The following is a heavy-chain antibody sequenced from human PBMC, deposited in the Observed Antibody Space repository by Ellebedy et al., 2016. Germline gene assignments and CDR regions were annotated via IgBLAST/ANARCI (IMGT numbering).Heavy chain of an antibody. CDR1: GFTFSSYA. D-gene: IGHD6-13*01. CDR3: ARGSGRGQQPLEGDY. V-gene: IGHV3-33*08. Sequence: GGSLRLSCAASGFTFSSYAMSWVRQAPGKGLEWVAVIWYDGSNKYYGDSVKGQFTISRDNSKNTLYLQMNSLRAEDTAVYYCARGSGRGQQPLEGDYWGQGTLVTVSS. J-gene: IGHJ4*02. CDR2: IWYDGSNK.